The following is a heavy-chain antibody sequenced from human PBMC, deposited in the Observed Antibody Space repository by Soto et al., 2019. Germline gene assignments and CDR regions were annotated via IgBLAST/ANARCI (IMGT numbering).Heavy chain of an antibody. CDR2: INHSGST. D-gene: IGHD3-22*01. CDR1: GGSFSGYY. Sequence: SETLSLTCAVYGGSFSGYYWTWIRQPPGTGLEWIGEINHSGSTNYNPSLKSRVTISVDTSKNQFSLKLASVTAADTAVYYCARSRETANYYDSSGYYTDPDYYYYGMDVWGQGTPVTVS. CDR3: ARSRETANYYDSSGYYTDPDYYYYGMDV. J-gene: IGHJ6*02. V-gene: IGHV4-34*01.